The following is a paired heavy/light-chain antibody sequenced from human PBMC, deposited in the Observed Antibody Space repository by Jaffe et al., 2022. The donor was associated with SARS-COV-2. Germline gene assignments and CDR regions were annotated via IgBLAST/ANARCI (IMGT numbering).Light chain of an antibody. J-gene: IGKJ3*01. CDR3: QQRSNWPLPT. CDR2: DAS. V-gene: IGKV3-11*01. Sequence: EIVLTQSPATLSLSPGERATLSCRASQSVSSYLAWYQQKPGQAPRLLIYDASNRATGIPARFSGSGSGTDFTLTISSLEPEDFAVYYCQQRSNWPLPTFGPGTKVDIK. CDR1: QSVSSY.
Heavy chain of an antibody. V-gene: IGHV4-30-4*01. CDR3: ARGVSDYVPHFDY. CDR1: GGSISSGDYY. Sequence: QVQLQESGPGLVKPSQTLSLTCTVSGGSISSGDYYWSWIRQPPGKGLEWIGYIYYSGSTYYNPSLKSRVTISVDTSKNQFSLKLSSVTAADTAVYYCARGVSDYVPHFDYWGQGTLVTVSS. J-gene: IGHJ4*02. CDR2: IYYSGST. D-gene: IGHD5-12*01.